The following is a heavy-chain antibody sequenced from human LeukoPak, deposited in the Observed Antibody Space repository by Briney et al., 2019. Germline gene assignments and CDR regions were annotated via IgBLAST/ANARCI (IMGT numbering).Heavy chain of an antibody. CDR1: GGSISGSGYY. D-gene: IGHD6-13*01. Sequence: PSETLSLTCTVSGGSISGSGYYWGWIHQPPGKGLEWIGSVYDSGSTYYNPSLKSRVTIHVDTSKNQFSLRLSSVTAADTAEYYCARHGGAAAGLDYCGQGILVTVSS. J-gene: IGHJ4*02. V-gene: IGHV4-39*01. CDR2: VYDSGST. CDR3: ARHGGAAAGLDY.